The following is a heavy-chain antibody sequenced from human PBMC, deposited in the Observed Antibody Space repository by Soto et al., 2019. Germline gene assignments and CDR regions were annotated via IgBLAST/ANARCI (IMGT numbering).Heavy chain of an antibody. J-gene: IGHJ4*02. CDR3: ERRQTYCGGNCYSGFDY. CDR2: IYWDDDK. CDR1: GFSLSTSGVG. V-gene: IGHV2-5*02. Sequence: QITLKESGPPLVKPTQTLTLTCTFSGFSLSTSGVGVGWIRQPPGKALEWLALIYWDDDKRYSPSLKSRLTITXDXSXNXXVLTMTNMDPVDTATYYGERRQTYCGGNCYSGFDYWGQGTLVTVSS. D-gene: IGHD2-21*02.